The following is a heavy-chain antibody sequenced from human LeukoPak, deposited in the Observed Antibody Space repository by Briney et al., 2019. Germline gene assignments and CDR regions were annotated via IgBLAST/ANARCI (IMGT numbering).Heavy chain of an antibody. CDR3: AGQRDYGDYGWAY. J-gene: IGHJ4*02. CDR2: FYPGNSDT. CDR1: GFSFTNYW. D-gene: IGHD4-17*01. V-gene: IGHV5-51*01. Sequence: GESLKISCKGSGFSFTNYWIGWVRQMPGKGLEWMGIFYPGNSDTRYSPSFQGQVTISADKSISTAYLQWSSLMASDTAMYYCAGQRDYGDYGWAYWGQGTLVTVSS.